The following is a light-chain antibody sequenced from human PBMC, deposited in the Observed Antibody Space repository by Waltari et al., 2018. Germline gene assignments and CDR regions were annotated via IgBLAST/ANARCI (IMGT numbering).Light chain of an antibody. V-gene: IGLV2-23*01. Sequence: QSALTQPASVSGSPGQSITISCPGTTPDSWTYHLFSWYQQHPGKAPKLIIFEGTKRPSGVSNRFFASKSGNTASLTISGLQADDEADYHCCSYVSNTYVFGTGTKVTVL. CDR1: TPDSWTYHL. J-gene: IGLJ1*01. CDR2: EGT. CDR3: CSYVSNTYV.